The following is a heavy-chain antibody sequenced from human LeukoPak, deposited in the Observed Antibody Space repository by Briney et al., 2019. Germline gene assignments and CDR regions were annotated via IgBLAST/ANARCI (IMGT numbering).Heavy chain of an antibody. J-gene: IGHJ4*02. CDR3: ARASEVGATTPDY. V-gene: IGHV1-18*01. Sequence: ASVKVSCKASGYTFTSYGIAWVRQAPGQGLQWMGWISANNGDTSYSQKLQGRVTMTTDTSTNTAYMELRSLRFDDTAVYYCARASEVGATTPDYWGQGTLVTVSS. CDR2: ISANNGDT. CDR1: GYTFTSYG. D-gene: IGHD1-26*01.